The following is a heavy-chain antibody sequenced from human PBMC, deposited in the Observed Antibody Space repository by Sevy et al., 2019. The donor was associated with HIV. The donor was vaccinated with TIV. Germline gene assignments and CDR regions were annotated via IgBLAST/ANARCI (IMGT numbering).Heavy chain of an antibody. CDR1: GGSFSGYY. CDR3: ASVRMPGDYGAFDI. V-gene: IGHV4-34*01. CDR2: INHSGST. J-gene: IGHJ3*02. Sequence: SETLSLTCAVYGGSFSGYYWSWIRQPPGKGLEWIGEINHSGSTNYNPSLKSRVTISVDTSKNQFSLKLSSVTAADTAVYYCASVRMPGDYGAFDIWGQGTMVTVSS. D-gene: IGHD4-17*01.